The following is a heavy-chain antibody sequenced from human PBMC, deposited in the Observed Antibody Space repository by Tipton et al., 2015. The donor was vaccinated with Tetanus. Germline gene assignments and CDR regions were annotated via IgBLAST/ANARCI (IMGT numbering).Heavy chain of an antibody. Sequence: QLVQSGGEVKKPGESLKISCKGSGYIFNNYWIGWVRQKPGKGLEGMGIIYPGDSDTRYSPSFQGQVPISVDKSINTAYLQWSSLKASDTSMFYCARAHCTDGVCNFDFWGQGALVTVAS. D-gene: IGHD2-8*01. CDR2: IYPGDSDT. V-gene: IGHV5-51*01. J-gene: IGHJ4*02. CDR1: GYIFNNYW. CDR3: ARAHCTDGVCNFDF.